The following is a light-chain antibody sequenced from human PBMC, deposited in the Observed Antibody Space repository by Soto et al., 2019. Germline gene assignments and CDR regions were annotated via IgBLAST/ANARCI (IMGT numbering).Light chain of an antibody. CDR2: WAS. Sequence: DIVMTQSPDSLAVSLGERATINCKSSQSLLHLAWYQQKPGQPPKLLIYWASTRESGVPDRFSGSGSGTDFTLTISSLQAEDVAFYYCQQYYTTLVTFGQGTKVEIK. V-gene: IGKV4-1*01. J-gene: IGKJ1*01. CDR1: QSLLH. CDR3: QQYYTTLVT.